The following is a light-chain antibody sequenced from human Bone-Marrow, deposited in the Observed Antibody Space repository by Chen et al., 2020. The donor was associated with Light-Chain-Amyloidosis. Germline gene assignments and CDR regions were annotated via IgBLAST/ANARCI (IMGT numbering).Light chain of an antibody. Sequence: QSALTQPASVSGSPVQSITISCTGTSSDVGGDNHVSWYQQHPDKAPKLMIYEVTNRPSWVPDRFSGSKSDNTASLTISGLQTEDEADYFCSSSTITNTLVFGSGTRVTVL. J-gene: IGLJ1*01. V-gene: IGLV2-14*01. CDR2: EVT. CDR3: SSSTITNTLV. CDR1: SSDVGGDNH.